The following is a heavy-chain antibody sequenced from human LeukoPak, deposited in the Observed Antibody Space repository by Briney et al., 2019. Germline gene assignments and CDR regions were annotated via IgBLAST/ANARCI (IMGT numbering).Heavy chain of an antibody. CDR1: GFTFSSYA. CDR2: ISGGGGST. D-gene: IGHD6-19*01. Sequence: GGSLRLSCAASGFTFSSYAMSWVRQAPGKGLEWVSTISGGGGSTYSADSVKGRFTISRDNAKNTLYLQMNSLRAEDTAVYYCARVTAVAGTSVGVDAWGQGILVTVS. CDR3: ARVTAVAGTSVGVDA. V-gene: IGHV3-23*01. J-gene: IGHJ4*02.